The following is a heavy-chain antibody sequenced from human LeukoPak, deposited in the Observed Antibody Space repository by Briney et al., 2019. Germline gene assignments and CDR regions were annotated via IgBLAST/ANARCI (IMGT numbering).Heavy chain of an antibody. J-gene: IGHJ4*02. Sequence: SGTLSLTCTVSGDSMRNYYWNWIRQPPGKGLEWIGYINYSGSTYYNPSLKSRVTISVDTSKSQFSLNLSSVTAADTAVYFCARDPDGYKFFDYWGRGSPVTVSS. CDR3: ARDPDGYKFFDY. D-gene: IGHD5-24*01. CDR1: GDSMRNYY. V-gene: IGHV4-59*01. CDR2: INYSGST.